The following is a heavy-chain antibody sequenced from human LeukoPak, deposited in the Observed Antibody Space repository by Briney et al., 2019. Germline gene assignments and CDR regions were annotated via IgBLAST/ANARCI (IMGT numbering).Heavy chain of an antibody. CDR3: ARTARHLDY. Sequence: GGSLRLSCAASGFTFSDPYMSWIRQAPGKGLECLSYISGSGTDINYADSVRGRFTISRDNAKNLLHLQMNDLRLEDTAVYYCARTARHLDYWGQGTLVTVSS. D-gene: IGHD5-18*01. CDR1: GFTFSDPY. V-gene: IGHV3-11*04. J-gene: IGHJ4*02. CDR2: ISGSGTDI.